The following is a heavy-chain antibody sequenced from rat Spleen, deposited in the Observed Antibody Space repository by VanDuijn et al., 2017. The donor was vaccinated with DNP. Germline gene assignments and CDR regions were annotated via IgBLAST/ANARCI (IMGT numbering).Heavy chain of an antibody. J-gene: IGHJ4*01. CDR1: GFTFSDYG. V-gene: IGHV5S13*01. Sequence: EVQLVQSGGGLVQPGRSLKLSCAASGFTFSDYGMAWVRQAPTKGLEWVASITKSGGSTYYRDSVKGRFTISRDNAKSTLYLQMDSLRSEDTATYYCATPGSYLYAMDVWGQGTSVTVSS. CDR2: ITKSGGST. D-gene: IGHD1-12*02. CDR3: ATPGSYLYAMDV.